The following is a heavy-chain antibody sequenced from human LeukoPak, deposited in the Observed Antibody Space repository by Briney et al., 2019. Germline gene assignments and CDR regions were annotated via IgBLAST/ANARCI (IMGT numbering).Heavy chain of an antibody. Sequence: GGSLRLSCAVSGSDFSSHNFHWVRQAPGKGLEWVSFISRNSRTTYYADSVKGRFTISRDNAKNSLYLQMNSLRAEDTAVYHCATGRSCTTCYLPDYWGQGTLVTVSS. D-gene: IGHD2-2*01. CDR1: GSDFSSHN. CDR2: ISRNSRTT. V-gene: IGHV3-48*04. J-gene: IGHJ4*02. CDR3: ATGRSCTTCYLPDY.